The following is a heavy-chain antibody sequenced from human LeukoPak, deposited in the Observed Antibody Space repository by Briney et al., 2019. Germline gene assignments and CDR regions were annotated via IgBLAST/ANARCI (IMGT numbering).Heavy chain of an antibody. V-gene: IGHV4-38-2*02. CDR2: IYHSGST. CDR1: GGSISSYY. Sequence: SETLSLTCTVSGGSISSYYWGWIRQPPGKGLEWIGSIYHSGSTYYNPSLKSRVTISVDTSKNQFSLKLSSVTAADTAVYYCARNENDYSNWFDPWGQGTLVTVSS. CDR3: ARNENDYSNWFDP. D-gene: IGHD4-11*01. J-gene: IGHJ5*02.